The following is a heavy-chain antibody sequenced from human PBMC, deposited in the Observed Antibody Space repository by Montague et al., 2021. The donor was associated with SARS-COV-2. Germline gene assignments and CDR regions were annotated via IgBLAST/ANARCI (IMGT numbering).Heavy chain of an antibody. V-gene: IGHV4-39*01. CDR1: GGSITRNYY. CDR2: ICYSGTT. Sequence: SETLSLTCTVSGGSITRNYYWGWIRQPPGKGLEWVGNICYSGTTFINPSLESRVTISVDASKNQFSLDLTSVTAADTAVYYCARPLVRGVPKAFDIWGQGALVIVSS. CDR3: ARPLVRGVPKAFDI. J-gene: IGHJ3*02. D-gene: IGHD3-10*01.